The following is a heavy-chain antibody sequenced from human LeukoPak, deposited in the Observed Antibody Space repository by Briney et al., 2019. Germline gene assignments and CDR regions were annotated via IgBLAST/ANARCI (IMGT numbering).Heavy chain of an antibody. D-gene: IGHD6-19*01. Sequence: ASVKVSCKASGYTFTGYYMHWVRQAPGQGLEWMGWINPNSGGTNYAQKFQGRVTMTRDTSISTAYMELSRLRSDDTAVYYCARDGFIAVAAVGRNWFDPWGQGTLVTVSS. CDR2: INPNSGGT. CDR3: ARDGFIAVAAVGRNWFDP. V-gene: IGHV1-2*02. CDR1: GYTFTGYY. J-gene: IGHJ5*02.